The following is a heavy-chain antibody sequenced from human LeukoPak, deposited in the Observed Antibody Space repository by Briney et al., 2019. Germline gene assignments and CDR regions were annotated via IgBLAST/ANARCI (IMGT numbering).Heavy chain of an antibody. Sequence: QPGGSLRLSCAASGFTFSSYAMTWVRPAPGKGLEWVSGISGSGGSTYYADSVKGRFTISRDNSKNTLYVQMNSLRAEDTAVYYCAKSDYYDSSGYYYGSDYWGQGTLVTVSS. J-gene: IGHJ4*02. D-gene: IGHD3-22*01. V-gene: IGHV3-23*01. CDR2: ISGSGGST. CDR1: GFTFSSYA. CDR3: AKSDYYDSSGYYYGSDY.